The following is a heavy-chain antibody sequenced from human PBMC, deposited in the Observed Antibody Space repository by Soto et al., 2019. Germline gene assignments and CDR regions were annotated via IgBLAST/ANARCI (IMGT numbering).Heavy chain of an antibody. Sequence: QVQLQESGPGLVKPSQTLSLTCTVSGGSISSGGYYWSWIRQHPGKGLEWIGYIYYSGSTYYNPSLKSRVTISVDTSKNQFSLKLSSVTAADTAVYYCARGGYYYDSSGYHRPLDYWGQGTLVTVSS. V-gene: IGHV4-31*03. J-gene: IGHJ4*02. D-gene: IGHD3-22*01. CDR3: ARGGYYYDSSGYHRPLDY. CDR1: GGSISSGGYY. CDR2: IYYSGST.